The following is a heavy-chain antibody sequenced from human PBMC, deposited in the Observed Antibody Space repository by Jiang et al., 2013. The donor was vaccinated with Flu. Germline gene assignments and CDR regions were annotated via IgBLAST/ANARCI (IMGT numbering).Heavy chain of an antibody. CDR3: AKESGEGAIPEGYFDY. D-gene: IGHD1-26*01. J-gene: IGHJ4*02. CDR2: ISYDGSNK. V-gene: IGHV3-30*18. CDR1: GFTFSSYG. Sequence: QLVESGGGVVQPGRSLRLSCAASGFTFSSYGMHWVRQAPGKGLEWVAVISYDGSNKYYADSVKGRFTISRDNSKNTLYLQMNSLRAEDTAVYYCAKESGEGAIPEGYFDYWGQGTLVTVSS.